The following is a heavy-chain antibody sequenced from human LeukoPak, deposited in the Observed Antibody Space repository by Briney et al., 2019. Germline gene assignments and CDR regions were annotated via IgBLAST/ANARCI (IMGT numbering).Heavy chain of an antibody. Sequence: GRSLRLSCTASGFTFGDYAMSWVRQAPGKGLEWVGVIRRQAYGVTTQYAASVKGRFTISRDDSKSIAYLQMNSLKTEDTAVYHCARPGEGYCSGGSCYFFDYWGQGTLVTVSS. J-gene: IGHJ4*02. CDR1: GFTFGDYA. D-gene: IGHD2-15*01. V-gene: IGHV3-49*04. CDR2: IRRQAYGVTT. CDR3: ARPGEGYCSGGSCYFFDY.